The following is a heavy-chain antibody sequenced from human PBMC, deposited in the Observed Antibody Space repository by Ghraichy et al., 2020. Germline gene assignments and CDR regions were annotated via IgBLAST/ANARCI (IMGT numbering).Heavy chain of an antibody. CDR3: ARFRAGTAEHDYHGLDV. CDR1: GYSFIDYS. D-gene: IGHD1-7*01. V-gene: IGHV7-4-1*02. CDR2: IDTNTGTP. Sequence: SVKVSCKASGYSFIDYSIHWVRQAPGPGLEWMGWIDTNTGTPTYAQGFTGRFVFSLDTSGKTAYLQISSLTAEDSGVYYCARFRAGTAEHDYHGLDVWGQGTTVTVSS. J-gene: IGHJ6*02.